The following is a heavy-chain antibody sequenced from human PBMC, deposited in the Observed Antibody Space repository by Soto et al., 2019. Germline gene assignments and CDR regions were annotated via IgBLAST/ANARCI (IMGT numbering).Heavy chain of an antibody. CDR2: TYYRSEWYN. Sequence: SQTLSLTCAISGDSVSSNSAAWNWIRQSPSRGLEWLGRTYYRSEWYNDYAVSVKSRIAINPDTSKNQFSLQLNSVTPEDTAVYYCARLAGGIAAAGHYYYYGMDVWGQGTTVTVSS. D-gene: IGHD6-13*01. J-gene: IGHJ6*02. CDR3: ARLAGGIAAAGHYYYYGMDV. CDR1: GDSVSSNSAA. V-gene: IGHV6-1*01.